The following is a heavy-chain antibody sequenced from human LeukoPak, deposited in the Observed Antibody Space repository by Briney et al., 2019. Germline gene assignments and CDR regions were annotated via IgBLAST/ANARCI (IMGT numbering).Heavy chain of an antibody. V-gene: IGHV1-8*01. D-gene: IGHD5-18*01. CDR2: MNPNSGIT. CDR1: GNTFTSYD. CDR3: ARPRQLWSYGMDV. Sequence: ASVTVSCKASGNTFTSYDINWVRQAPGQGLEWMGWMNPNSGITGYAQKFQGRVTMTRNTSINTAYMELSSLRSEDTAVYYCARPRQLWSYGMDVWGQGTTVTVSS. J-gene: IGHJ6*02.